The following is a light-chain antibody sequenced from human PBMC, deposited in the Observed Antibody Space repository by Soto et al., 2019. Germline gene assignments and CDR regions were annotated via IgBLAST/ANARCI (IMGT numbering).Light chain of an antibody. J-gene: IGLJ2*01. CDR3: SSYTSSSTLV. Sequence: QSALTQPASVSGSPGQSITISCTGTSSDVGGYNSVSWYQQHPGKAPQLMIYDVSNRPSGVSNRFSGSKSGNTASLTISGLQAEDEADYYCSSYTSSSTLVFGGGTKLTDL. CDR1: SSDVGGYNS. CDR2: DVS. V-gene: IGLV2-14*03.